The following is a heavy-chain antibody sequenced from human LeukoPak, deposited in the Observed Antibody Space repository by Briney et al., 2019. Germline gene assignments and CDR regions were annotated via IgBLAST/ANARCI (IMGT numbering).Heavy chain of an antibody. CDR1: GFTFSSYA. CDR3: ARVPSPETGENFDY. D-gene: IGHD7-27*01. J-gene: IGHJ4*02. V-gene: IGHV3-30-3*01. Sequence: GGSLRLSCAASGFTFSSYAMHWVRQAPGKGLEWVAVISYDGSNKYYADSVKGRFTISRDNSKNTLYLQMNSLRAEDTAVYYCARVPSPETGENFDYWGQGTLVTVSS. CDR2: ISYDGSNK.